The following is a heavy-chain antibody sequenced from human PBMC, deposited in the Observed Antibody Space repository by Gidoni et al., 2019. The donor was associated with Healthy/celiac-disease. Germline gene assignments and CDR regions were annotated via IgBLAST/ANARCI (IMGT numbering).Heavy chain of an antibody. D-gene: IGHD2-8*01. CDR1: GGSISSGDYY. CDR3: ARVNRCTNGVCYTRTTRGEIDY. V-gene: IGHV4-30-4*01. J-gene: IGHJ4*02. CDR2: IYYSGST. Sequence: QVQLQESGPGLVKPSQTLSLTCTVSGGSISSGDYYWSWIRQPPGKGLEWIGYIYYSGSTYYNPSLKSRVTISVDTSKNQFSLKLSSVTAADTAVYYCARVNRCTNGVCYTRTTRGEIDYWGQGTLVTVSS.